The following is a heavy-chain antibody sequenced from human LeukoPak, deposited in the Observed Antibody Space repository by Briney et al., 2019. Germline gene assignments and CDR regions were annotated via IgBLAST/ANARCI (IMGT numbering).Heavy chain of an antibody. V-gene: IGHV5-51*01. D-gene: IGHD6-13*01. CDR2: VYPGDSDT. Sequence: GGSLQISCYGSGCCFASYWIGWVRQMPGRGLEGRGAVYPGDSDTRYSPSFQGQVTISADKSISTAYLQWSSLKASDTAMYYCARGHLYDYSSTSYYFDYWGQGTLVTVSS. CDR3: ARGHLYDYSSTSYYFDY. CDR1: GCCFASYW. J-gene: IGHJ4*02.